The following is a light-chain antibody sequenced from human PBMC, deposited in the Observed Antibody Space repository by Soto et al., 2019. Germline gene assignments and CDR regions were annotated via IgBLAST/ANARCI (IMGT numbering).Light chain of an antibody. CDR2: DAS. V-gene: IGKV3-11*01. CDR3: QQRSNWTPT. J-gene: IGKJ4*01. Sequence: EILLTQSPATLSLSPGERATLSCRASQSVSRYLAWYQQKPGKAPRLLIYDASNRATGIPARFSGSGSGTDFTITISSIETEDFEVYYCQQRSNWTPTFGGGTKVDI. CDR1: QSVSRY.